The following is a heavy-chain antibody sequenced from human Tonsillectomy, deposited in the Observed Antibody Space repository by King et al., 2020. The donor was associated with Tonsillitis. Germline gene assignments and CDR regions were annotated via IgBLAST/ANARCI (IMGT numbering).Heavy chain of an antibody. Sequence: QLVQSGAEVKRPGSSVKVSCKASGGTFSSYAINWVRQAPGQGLEWMGGIMPIFDTANYAQKFQGRVTITAAESTSTAYMELSSLRSEDTAVYYCAASRNYHDAFDIWGPGTIVTVSS. CDR1: GGTFSSYA. V-gene: IGHV1-69*01. CDR3: AASRNYHDAFDI. D-gene: IGHD1-7*01. J-gene: IGHJ3*02. CDR2: IMPIFDTA.